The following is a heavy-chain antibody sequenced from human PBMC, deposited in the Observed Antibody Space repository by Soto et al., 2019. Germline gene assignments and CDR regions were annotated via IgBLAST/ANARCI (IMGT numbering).Heavy chain of an antibody. CDR3: AKAGXYDILTGYYRPHNWFDP. Sequence: PGGSLRLSCAASGFTFSSYAMSWVRQAPGKGLEWVSAISGSGGSTYYADSVKGRFTISRDNSKNTLYLQMNSLRAEDTAVYYCAKAGXYDILTGYYRPHNWFDPWGQGTLVTVSS. J-gene: IGHJ5*02. V-gene: IGHV3-23*01. CDR1: GFTFSSYA. D-gene: IGHD3-9*01. CDR2: ISGSGGST.